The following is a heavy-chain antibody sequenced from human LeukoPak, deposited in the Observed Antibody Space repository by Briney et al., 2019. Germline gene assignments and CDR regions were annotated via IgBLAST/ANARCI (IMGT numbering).Heavy chain of an antibody. J-gene: IGHJ4*02. V-gene: IGHV3-20*04. D-gene: IGHD6-19*01. CDR2: INWNGGDK. CDR3: ATKQWLAPPPDS. Sequence: GGSLRLSCAASGFSFHGDGMSWVRQAPGKGLEWVSGINWNGGDKRYADSVRGRFTISRDNAKNSLYLHMNSLRGEDTALYYCATKQWLAPPPDSWGQGTPVTVSS. CDR1: GFSFHGDG.